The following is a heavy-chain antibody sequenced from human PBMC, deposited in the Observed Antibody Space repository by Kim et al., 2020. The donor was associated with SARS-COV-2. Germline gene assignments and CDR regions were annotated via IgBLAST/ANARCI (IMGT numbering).Heavy chain of an antibody. V-gene: IGHV4-39*01. CDR3: ARLGYSSSWYLGYDAFDI. J-gene: IGHJ3*02. Sequence: KRRVTISVDTSKNQFSLKLSSVTAADTAVYYCARLGYSSSWYLGYDAFDIWGQGTMVTVSS. D-gene: IGHD6-13*01.